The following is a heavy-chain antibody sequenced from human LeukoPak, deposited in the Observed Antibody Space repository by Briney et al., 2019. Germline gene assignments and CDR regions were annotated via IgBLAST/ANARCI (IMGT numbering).Heavy chain of an antibody. V-gene: IGHV1-69*13. CDR3: AREVGAPYFDY. CDR1: GGTFSSYA. CDR2: IIPIFGTA. J-gene: IGHJ4*02. D-gene: IGHD1-26*01. Sequence: ASVKVSCKASGGTFSSYAISWVRQAPGQGLEWMGGIIPIFGTANYARKFQGRVTITADESTSTAYMELSSLRSEDTAVYYCAREVGAPYFDYWGQGTLVTVSS.